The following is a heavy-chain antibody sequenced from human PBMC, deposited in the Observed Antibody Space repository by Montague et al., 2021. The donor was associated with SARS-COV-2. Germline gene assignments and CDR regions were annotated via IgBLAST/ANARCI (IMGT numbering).Heavy chain of an antibody. D-gene: IGHD3-22*01. V-gene: IGHV4-34*01. CDR2: INQSGST. CDR1: GGSFSDSH. Sequence: SETLSLTCAVYGGSFSDSHWSWLRQPPGKGLEWIGEINQSGSTKYNPSLKSRVTLSLDTSKNQFSLKLSSLTAADTAVYYCARGQSGITMIVVPTRGVEFYFDNWGQGTLVTVSS. CDR3: ARGQSGITMIVVPTRGVEFYFDN. J-gene: IGHJ4*02.